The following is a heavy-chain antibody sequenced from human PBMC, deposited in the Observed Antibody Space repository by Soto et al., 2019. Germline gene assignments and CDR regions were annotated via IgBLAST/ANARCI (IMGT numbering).Heavy chain of an antibody. CDR2: ISSSGSNK. CDR1: GFTFSSYS. CDR3: AKDGLGYCSGGSCHHWFDP. V-gene: IGHV3-30*18. D-gene: IGHD2-15*01. Sequence: GGSLRLSCAASGFTFSSYSMNWVRQAPGKGLEWVAVISSSGSNKYYADSVKGRFTISRDNSKNTLYLQMNSLRAEDTAVYYCAKDGLGYCSGGSCHHWFDPWGQGTLVTVSS. J-gene: IGHJ5*02.